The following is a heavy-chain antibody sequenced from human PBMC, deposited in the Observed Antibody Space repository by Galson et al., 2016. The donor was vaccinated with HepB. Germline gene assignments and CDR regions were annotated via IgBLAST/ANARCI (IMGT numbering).Heavy chain of an antibody. CDR3: ARHVSPEDAFNI. CDR2: ICHNGNT. D-gene: IGHD1-14*01. J-gene: IGHJ3*02. V-gene: IGHV4-39*01. Sequence: SETLSLTCTVSRGSISSSNYCWDWVRQPPGQGLEWIGSICHNGNTYYNPSLKSRVAMSGDRSNNQVSLKLRSVTAADTAVYYCARHVSPEDAFNIWGQGTRVTVSS. CDR1: RGSISSSNYC.